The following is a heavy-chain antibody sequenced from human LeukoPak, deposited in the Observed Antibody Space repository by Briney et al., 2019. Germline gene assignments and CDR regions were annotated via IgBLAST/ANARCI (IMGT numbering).Heavy chain of an antibody. D-gene: IGHD6-13*01. J-gene: IGHJ3*02. CDR3: ARVRSSWTDDAFDI. Sequence: ASVKVSCKAYGYTFTSYGIGWVRQAPGQGLEWMGWISAYNGKTNYAQKLQGRVTVTTDTSTSTAYMELRSLRSDDTAVYYCARVRSSWTDDAFDIWGQGTMVTVSS. CDR2: ISAYNGKT. CDR1: GYTFTSYG. V-gene: IGHV1-18*01.